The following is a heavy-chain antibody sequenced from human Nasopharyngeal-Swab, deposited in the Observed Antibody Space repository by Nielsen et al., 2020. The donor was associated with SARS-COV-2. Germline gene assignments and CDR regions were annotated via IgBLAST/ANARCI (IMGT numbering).Heavy chain of an antibody. CDR1: GYTFTSYD. CDR3: ARGRGWYDFWSGYPDS. D-gene: IGHD3-3*01. V-gene: IGHV1-8*01. J-gene: IGHJ4*02. Sequence: ASVKVSRKASGYTFTSYDINWVRQATGQGLEWMGWMNPNSGNTGYAQKFQGRVTMTRNTSITTAYMELSSLRFEDTAVYYCARGRGWYDFWSGYPDSWGQGTLVTVSS. CDR2: MNPNSGNT.